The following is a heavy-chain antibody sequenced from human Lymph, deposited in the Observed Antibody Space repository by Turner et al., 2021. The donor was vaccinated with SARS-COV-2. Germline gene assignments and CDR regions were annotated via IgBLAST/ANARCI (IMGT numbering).Heavy chain of an antibody. V-gene: IGHV1-2*02. D-gene: IGHD3-22*01. CDR1: GYTFTGYY. CDR2: INPDSGGT. Sequence: QVQLVQSGAEVKEPGASGKVSCKSSGYTFTGYYMHWVRQAPGQGLEWMGGINPDSGGTNYAQNFQDRVTMTRDTSISTAYMELSRLRSDDTAVYYCARGGLYYYDSSAYYGDAFDFWGQGTMVTVSS. CDR3: ARGGLYYYDSSAYYGDAFDF. J-gene: IGHJ3*01.